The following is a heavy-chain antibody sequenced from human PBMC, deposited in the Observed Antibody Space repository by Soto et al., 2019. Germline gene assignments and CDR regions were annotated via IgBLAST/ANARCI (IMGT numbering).Heavy chain of an antibody. Sequence: EVQLVESGGDLVQPGGSLRPSCAASGFTFSGHWMHWVRQVPGKGLEWVSRINTDGGSSAYADSVKGRFTISRDNARNTLYLQMNGLRGEDTAVYYCAREAGYCSRTSCYRRAFDTWGQGTTVTVSS. V-gene: IGHV3-74*03. CDR1: GFTFSGHW. CDR2: INTDGGSS. J-gene: IGHJ3*02. D-gene: IGHD2-2*01. CDR3: AREAGYCSRTSCYRRAFDT.